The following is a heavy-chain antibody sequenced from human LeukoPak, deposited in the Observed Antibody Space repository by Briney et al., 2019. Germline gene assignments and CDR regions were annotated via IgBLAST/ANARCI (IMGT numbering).Heavy chain of an antibody. CDR1: GFTFSSYT. CDR2: ITGSSTYI. D-gene: IGHD4-11*01. J-gene: IGHJ5*02. CDR3: ARDLTVTSTCWFDL. Sequence: GGSLRLSCAVSGFTFSSYTMSWVRQAPGKGLEWVSSITGSSTYIYYADSVKGRFTISRDNAKNSLYLQMNNLGAEDTAVYYCARDLTVTSTCWFDLWGQGTLVTVSS. V-gene: IGHV3-21*01.